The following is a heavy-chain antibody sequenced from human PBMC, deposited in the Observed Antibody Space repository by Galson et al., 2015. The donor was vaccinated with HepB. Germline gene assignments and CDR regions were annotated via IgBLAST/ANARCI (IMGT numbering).Heavy chain of an antibody. V-gene: IGHV5-10-1*01. Sequence: QSGAEVKKPGESLRISCKGSGYSFTSYWISWVRQMPGKGLEWMGRIDPSDSYTNYSPSFQGHVTISADKSISTAYLQWSSLKASDTAMYYCASPLAAAGTLYAFDIWGQGTMVTVSS. D-gene: IGHD6-13*01. J-gene: IGHJ3*02. CDR3: ASPLAAAGTLYAFDI. CDR1: GYSFTSYW. CDR2: IDPSDSYT.